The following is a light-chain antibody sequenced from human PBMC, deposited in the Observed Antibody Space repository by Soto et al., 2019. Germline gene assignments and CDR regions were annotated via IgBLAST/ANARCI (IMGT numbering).Light chain of an antibody. V-gene: IGKV3-20*01. CDR2: GAS. CDR1: QSVNSNY. J-gene: IGKJ2*01. CDR3: LRYGTSPHT. Sequence: EIVLTQSPGTLSLSPGERATLSCRASQSVNSNYLAWYQQKPGQVPRPLIYGASIRAAGVPDRLSGSGSGTAFTLNICRREPEDCAGYYCLRYGTSPHTFGQVTKLETK.